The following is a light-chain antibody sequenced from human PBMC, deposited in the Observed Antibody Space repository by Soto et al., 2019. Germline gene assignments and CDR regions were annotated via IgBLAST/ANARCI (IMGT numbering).Light chain of an antibody. Sequence: DIQMTQSPSTLSASVGDRVTITCRTSQTISSSLAWYQHKPGKAPKLLIFDASTLQTGVPSRFSGSGFGTESTLTITGLQPDDFATYYCQQHNDYTAVTFGQGTKVDIK. CDR1: QTISSS. CDR2: DAS. CDR3: QQHNDYTAVT. J-gene: IGKJ2*01. V-gene: IGKV1-5*01.